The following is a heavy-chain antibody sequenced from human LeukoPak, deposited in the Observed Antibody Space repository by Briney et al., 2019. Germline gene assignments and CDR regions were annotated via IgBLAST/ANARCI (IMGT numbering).Heavy chain of an antibody. J-gene: IGHJ3*02. D-gene: IGHD3-22*01. CDR3: ARDLGYYYDSSGPRRDAFDI. CDR2: IYYSGSA. CDR1: GGSIGSYY. V-gene: IGHV4-59*01. Sequence: SETLSLTCTVSGGSIGSYYWKWIRPPPGKGLEYIGYIYYSGSANYNPSLKGRVTISVDTSKNQFSLKLSSVTAADTAVYYCARDLGYYYDSSGPRRDAFDIWGQGTMVTVSS.